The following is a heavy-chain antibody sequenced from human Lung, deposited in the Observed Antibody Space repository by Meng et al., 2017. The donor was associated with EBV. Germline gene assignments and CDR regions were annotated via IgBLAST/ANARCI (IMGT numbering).Heavy chain of an antibody. J-gene: IGHJ4*02. V-gene: IGHV1-18*01. CDR3: ARDVAGITAEDD. Sequence: VQLEESGRGLVKPWDSVSLPCTASGYSISSSDFRWGRRHPRRKVVWMRGYIDYSGGTYYAPTLKSRVTMTTDTSTSKAYMELRSLSADDTAVYYCARDVAGITAEDDWGQGTLVTVSS. D-gene: IGHD1-14*01. CDR2: YIDYSGGT. CDR1: GYSISSSD.